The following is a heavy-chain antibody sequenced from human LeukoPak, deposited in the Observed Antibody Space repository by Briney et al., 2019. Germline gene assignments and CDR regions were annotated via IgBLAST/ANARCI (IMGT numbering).Heavy chain of an antibody. V-gene: IGHV3-21*01. Sequence: GGSLRLSCAASGFTFSSYSMNWVRQAPGKGLEWVSSISSSSSYIYYADSVKGRFTISRDNAKNSLYLQMNSLRAEDTAVYYCARPGPLTIDAFDIWGQGTMVTVSS. CDR3: ARPGPLTIDAFDI. CDR2: ISSSSSYI. D-gene: IGHD1-1*01. J-gene: IGHJ3*02. CDR1: GFTFSSYS.